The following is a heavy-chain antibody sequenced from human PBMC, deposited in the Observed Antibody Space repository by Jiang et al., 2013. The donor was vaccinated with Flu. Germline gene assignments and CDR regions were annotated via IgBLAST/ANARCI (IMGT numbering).Heavy chain of an antibody. CDR2: IYAGTGNT. Sequence: SVKISCKASGYTFNSYAIHWVRQAPGQSLEWMGWIYAGTGNTKYSQKFQGRVTITRDTSASTAYMDLSSLKSDDTAVYYCSRLGAPTAVSTPAMEYWGQGTLVTVSS. CDR3: SRLGAPTAVSTPAMEY. J-gene: IGHJ4*02. V-gene: IGHV1-3*01. D-gene: IGHD5/OR15-5a*01. CDR1: GYTFNSYA.